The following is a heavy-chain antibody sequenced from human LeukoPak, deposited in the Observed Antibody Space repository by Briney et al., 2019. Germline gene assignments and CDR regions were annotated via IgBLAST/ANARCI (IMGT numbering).Heavy chain of an antibody. J-gene: IGHJ4*02. CDR2: IYTSGST. CDR3: AREGVASPGDY. D-gene: IGHD5-12*01. Sequence: PSQTLSLTCTVSGGSISSGSYYWSWIRQPAGKGLEWIGRIYTSGSTNYNPSLKSRVTISLDTSKNQFSLKLSSVTAADTAVYYCAREGVASPGDYWRQGTLVTVSS. CDR1: GGSISSGSYY. V-gene: IGHV4-61*02.